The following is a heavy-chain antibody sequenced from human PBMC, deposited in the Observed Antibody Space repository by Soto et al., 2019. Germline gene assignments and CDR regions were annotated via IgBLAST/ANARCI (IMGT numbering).Heavy chain of an antibody. V-gene: IGHV3-30-3*01. CDR1: GFTFSNHA. Sequence: QVQLVESGGGVVQPGRSLRLSCAASGFTFSNHAIHWIRQAPGKGLEWVAVVSYDGNNKYYGDSVKGRFTTSRDNSKNTLYLQMNSLRPEDTAIYYCARDRRTGDDWGYFDYWGQGTLVTVSS. D-gene: IGHD2-21*01. J-gene: IGHJ4*02. CDR3: ARDRRTGDDWGYFDY. CDR2: VSYDGNNK.